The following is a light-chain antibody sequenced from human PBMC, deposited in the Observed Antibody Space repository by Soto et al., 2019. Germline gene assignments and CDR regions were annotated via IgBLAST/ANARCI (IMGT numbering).Light chain of an antibody. J-gene: IGLJ1*01. CDR1: SSDVGGYNY. CDR2: EVS. V-gene: IGLV2-14*01. Sequence: QSALTQPASVSGSPGQSITISCTGTSSDVGGYNYVSWYQQHPGKAPKLMIYEVSNRPSGVSNRFSGSKSGNTASLTISGLQAEDEADSYCSSYTSSSHLVFGTGTKLTVL. CDR3: SSYTSSSHLV.